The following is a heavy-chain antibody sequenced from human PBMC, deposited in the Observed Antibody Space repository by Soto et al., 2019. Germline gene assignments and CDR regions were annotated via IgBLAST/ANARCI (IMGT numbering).Heavy chain of an antibody. CDR2: IKSKTDGGTT. D-gene: IGHD3-10*01. V-gene: IGHV3-15*07. CDR1: SVSNAW. Sequence: SVSNAWMNWVRQAPGKGLERVGRIKSKTDGGTTDYAAPVKGRFTISRDDSKNTLYLQMNSLKTEDTAVYYCTTDRGEDVLDYWGQGTLVTVSS. J-gene: IGHJ4*02. CDR3: TTDRGEDVLDY.